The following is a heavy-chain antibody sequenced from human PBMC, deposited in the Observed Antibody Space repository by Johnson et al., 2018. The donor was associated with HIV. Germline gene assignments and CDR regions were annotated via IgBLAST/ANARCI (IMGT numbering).Heavy chain of an antibody. D-gene: IGHD4-17*01. J-gene: IGHJ3*01. CDR3: ARGPGGDYTYWFFQH. CDR1: GFIFDNYG. Sequence: VQLVESGGGVERPGGSLRLSCSASGFIFDNYGMSWVRQLPGKGLEWVAGINWNGGSTGYADSVKGRFTIFRDNVKNFLYIQMSGLRDDDTGLYYCARGPGGDYTYWFFQHWGQGTMVIVSS. CDR2: INWNGGST. V-gene: IGHV3-20*04.